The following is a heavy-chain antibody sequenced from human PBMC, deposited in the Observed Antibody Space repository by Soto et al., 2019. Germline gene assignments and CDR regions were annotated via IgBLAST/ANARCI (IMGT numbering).Heavy chain of an antibody. Sequence: QVQLVESGGGVVQPGRSLRLSCTASGFTFSSYAMHWVRQAPGKGLEWVAVISYDGSNKYYADSVKGRFTISRDNSKNTLDLQMNSLRAEDTAVYYCARDGGQGDACDIWGQGTMVTVSS. CDR1: GFTFSSYA. J-gene: IGHJ3*02. D-gene: IGHD2-15*01. V-gene: IGHV3-30-3*01. CDR2: ISYDGSNK. CDR3: ARDGGQGDACDI.